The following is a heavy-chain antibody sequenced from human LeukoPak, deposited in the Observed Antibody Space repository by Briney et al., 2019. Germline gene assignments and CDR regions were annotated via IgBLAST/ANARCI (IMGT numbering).Heavy chain of an antibody. V-gene: IGHV4-59*08. CDR1: GGSISSYY. CDR2: IYYSGST. J-gene: IGHJ4*02. D-gene: IGHD3-22*01. Sequence: MPSETLSLTCTVSGGSISSYYWSWIRQPPGKGLEWIGYIYYSGSTNYNPSLKSRVTISVDTSKNQFSLKLNSVTAADTAVYYCASTVRYYYDTGGYYRFDYWGQGPLVTVSS. CDR3: ASTVRYYYDTGGYYRFDY.